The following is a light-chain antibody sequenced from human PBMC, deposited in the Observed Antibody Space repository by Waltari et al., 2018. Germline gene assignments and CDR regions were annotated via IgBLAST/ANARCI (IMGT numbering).Light chain of an antibody. J-gene: IGKJ2*01. V-gene: IGKV1-5*03. CDR2: MAS. Sequence: DIQMTQSPSTLSASVGDRVTISCRASQSVGTWLAWYQQKPGKAPKLLIYMASSLESVVPSRFSGSGSGTEFTLTISSLQPDDFATYSCQQYSSFSTFGQGTKL. CDR1: QSVGTW. CDR3: QQYSSFST.